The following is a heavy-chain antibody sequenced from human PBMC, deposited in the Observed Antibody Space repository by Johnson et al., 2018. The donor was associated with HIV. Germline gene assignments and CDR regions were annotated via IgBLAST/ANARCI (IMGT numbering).Heavy chain of an antibody. CDR3: ARDRRVAAITYAFDF. Sequence: QVQLVESGGGVVQPGRSVRLSCAASGLSFSSYGMEWVRQAPGKGLEWVAVIWSDGSNKYYADSVKGRFTISRDNSKNTLYLQINGLSAEDTAVYYCARDRRVAAITYAFDFWGQGTMVTVSS. D-gene: IGHD6-13*01. V-gene: IGHV3-30*19. CDR1: GLSFSSYG. J-gene: IGHJ3*01. CDR2: IWSDGSNK.